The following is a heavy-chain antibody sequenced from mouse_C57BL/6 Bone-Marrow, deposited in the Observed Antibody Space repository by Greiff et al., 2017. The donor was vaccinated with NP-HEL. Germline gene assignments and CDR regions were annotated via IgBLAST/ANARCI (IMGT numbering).Heavy chain of an antibody. CDR1: GYSITSGYY. Sequence: EVQRVESGPGLVKPSQSLSLTCSVTGYSITSGYYWNWIRQFPGNKLEWMGYISYDGSNNYNPSLKNRISITRDTSKNQFFLKLNSVTTEDTATYYCARVGGYGYWGQGTTLTVSS. J-gene: IGHJ2*01. CDR3: ARVGGYGY. D-gene: IGHD2-2*01. CDR2: ISYDGSN. V-gene: IGHV3-6*01.